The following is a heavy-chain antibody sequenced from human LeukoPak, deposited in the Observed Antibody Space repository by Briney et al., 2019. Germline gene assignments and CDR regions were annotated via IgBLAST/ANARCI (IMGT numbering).Heavy chain of an antibody. CDR3: ARPRLTYYYGSGSYSLSH. CDR1: GYTFTSYG. D-gene: IGHD3-10*01. CDR2: ISAYNGNT. Sequence: GASVKVSRKASGYTFTSYGISWVRQAPGQGLEWMGWISAYNGNTNYAQKIQGRVTMTTDTSTSTAYMELRSLRSDDTAVYYCARPRLTYYYGSGSYSLSHWGQGTLVTVSS. V-gene: IGHV1-18*01. J-gene: IGHJ4*02.